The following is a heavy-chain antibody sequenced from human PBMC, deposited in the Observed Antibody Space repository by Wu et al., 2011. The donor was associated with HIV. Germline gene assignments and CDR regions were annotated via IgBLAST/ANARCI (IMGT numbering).Heavy chain of an antibody. V-gene: IGHV1-69*14. CDR3: AKQAGGRGVTVTSIYYYYMDV. CDR1: GGTFSSYA. CDR2: IIPIFGTT. J-gene: IGHJ6*03. D-gene: IGHD4-17*01. Sequence: QVQLVQSGAEVKKPGSSVKASCKASGGTFSSYAISWVRQAPGQGLEWMGGIIPIFGTTNYAQKFQGRVTITADKSTSTASIELSSLRSEDTAIYYCAKQAGGRGVTVTSIYYYYMDVVGTTGPRSSSP.